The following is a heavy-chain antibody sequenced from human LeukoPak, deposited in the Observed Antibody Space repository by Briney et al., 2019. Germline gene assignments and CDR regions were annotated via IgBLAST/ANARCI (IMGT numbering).Heavy chain of an antibody. V-gene: IGHV3-7*01. CDR1: GFLLSNYW. CDR2: IKGDGSTE. Sequence: GSLSLSFAASGFLLSNYWMSWVRQAPGKGLEWVANIKGDGSTEHYVDSVEGRFTISRDNAKNSLYLQMNSLKAEDTAVYYCTRDDDTGRTNSWGQGTLVTVSS. J-gene: IGHJ5*02. D-gene: IGHD1-1*01. CDR3: TRDDDTGRTNS.